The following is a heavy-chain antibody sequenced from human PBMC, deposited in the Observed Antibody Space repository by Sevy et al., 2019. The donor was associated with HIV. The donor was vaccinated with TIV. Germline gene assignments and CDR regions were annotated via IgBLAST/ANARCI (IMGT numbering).Heavy chain of an antibody. CDR1: GGTFSSYA. Sequence: ASVKVSCKASGGTFSSYAISWVRQAPGQGLEWMGGIIPIFGTANYAQKFQGRVTITADESTSRAYMELSSLRSEDTAVYYCARECLEVGATTNWFDPWGQGTLVTVSS. V-gene: IGHV1-69*13. J-gene: IGHJ5*02. CDR3: ARECLEVGATTNWFDP. CDR2: IIPIFGTA. D-gene: IGHD1-26*01.